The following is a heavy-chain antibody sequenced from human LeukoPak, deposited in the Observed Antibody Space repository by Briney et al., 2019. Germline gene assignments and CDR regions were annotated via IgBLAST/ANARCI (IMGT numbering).Heavy chain of an antibody. Sequence: GGSLRLSCAATGFTFKDYGMHWVRHPPGKGLEWVSGINWNGGGTDYADSVKGRFTISRDNAKNSLYLQMTSLRPEDTALYYCAKHLRATNTYIFFGLDVWAKGPRSPSP. CDR2: INWNGGGT. D-gene: IGHD1-26*01. CDR3: AKHLRATNTYIFFGLDV. CDR1: GFTFKDYG. J-gene: IGHJ6*02. V-gene: IGHV3-9*01.